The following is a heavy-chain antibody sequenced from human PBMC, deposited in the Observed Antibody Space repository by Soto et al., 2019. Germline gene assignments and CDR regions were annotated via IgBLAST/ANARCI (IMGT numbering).Heavy chain of an antibody. CDR3: ASGYSSGWEHNYYYMDV. V-gene: IGHV1-8*01. Sequence: QVQLVQSGAEVKKPGASVKVSCKASGYTFTSYDINWVRQATGQGLEWMGWMNPNSGNTGYAQKFQGRVTMTRNTSISTAYMELSSLRSEDTAVYYCASGYSSGWEHNYYYMDVWGKGTTVTVSS. CDR2: MNPNSGNT. CDR1: GYTFTSYD. D-gene: IGHD6-19*01. J-gene: IGHJ6*03.